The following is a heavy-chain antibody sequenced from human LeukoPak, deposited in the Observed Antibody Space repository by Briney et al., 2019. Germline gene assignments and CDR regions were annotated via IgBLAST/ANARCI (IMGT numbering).Heavy chain of an antibody. D-gene: IGHD3-16*01. CDR1: GVSFSGYY. V-gene: IGHV4-34*01. Sequence: SETLSLTCAVYGVSFSGYYWSWIRQSLGKGLEWIGEINHSGSTNYNPSLKSRVTISVDTSKNQFSLKLGSVTAADTAVYYCARHYGPWGQGTLVAVSS. J-gene: IGHJ5*02. CDR2: INHSGST. CDR3: ARHYGP.